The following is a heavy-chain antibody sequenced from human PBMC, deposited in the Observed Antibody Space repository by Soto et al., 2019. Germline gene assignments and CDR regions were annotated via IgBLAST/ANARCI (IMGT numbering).Heavy chain of an antibody. V-gene: IGHV1-69*01. Sequence: QVQLVQSGAEVKKPGSSVKVSCKASGGTFSSYAISWVRQAPGQGMEWMGGIIPIFGTANYAQKFQGRVTITSDEYTRTAYMDLSSLRSEDTAVYYCASLNSSGYYFPFDYWGQGTLVTVSS. J-gene: IGHJ4*02. D-gene: IGHD3-22*01. CDR2: IIPIFGTA. CDR3: ASLNSSGYYFPFDY. CDR1: GGTFSSYA.